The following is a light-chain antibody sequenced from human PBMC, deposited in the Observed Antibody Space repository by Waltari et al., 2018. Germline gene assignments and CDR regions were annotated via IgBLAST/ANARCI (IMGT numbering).Light chain of an antibody. V-gene: IGKV4-1*01. CDR2: WAS. CDR1: QTILYSSKNKNY. J-gene: IGKJ3*01. Sequence: DIVMTQSPDSLAVSLGERATINCKSSQTILYSSKNKNYLAWYQQKPGQPPKLLIYWASTRESGVPDQFSGSGSGTDFTLTVSSLQAEDVAVYYCQQYYSAPFTFGPGTKWIS. CDR3: QQYYSAPFT.